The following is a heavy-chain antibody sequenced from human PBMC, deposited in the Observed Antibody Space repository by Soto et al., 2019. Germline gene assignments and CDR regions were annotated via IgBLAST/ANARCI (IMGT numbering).Heavy chain of an antibody. CDR2: IYWDDDK. J-gene: IGHJ4*02. CDR1: GFSLTTSGVG. CDR3: AHRVLRTVFGLVTTNAIYFDF. D-gene: IGHD3-3*01. V-gene: IGHV2-5*02. Sequence: QITLNESGPTQVKPRQTLTLTCTFSGFSLTTSGVGVGWIRQSPGKAPEWLALIYWDDDKRYSPSLKSRLTITKDTSKNQLVLTMAALDPADTATYYCAHRVLRTVFGLVTTNAIYFDFWGQGTPGAVSS.